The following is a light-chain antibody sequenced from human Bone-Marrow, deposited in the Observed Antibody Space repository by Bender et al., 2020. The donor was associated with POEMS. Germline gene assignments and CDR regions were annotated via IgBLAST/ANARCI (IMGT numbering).Light chain of an antibody. Sequence: QSVLTQLSSASGTPGQRVTISCSGGSSNIGAHAVNWYQHLPGSAPKLLIYSSHRRPSGVPDRFSGSKSGNTASLTVSGLQADDEADDYCNSYAGGNKLFGGGTRLTVL. J-gene: IGLJ2*01. V-gene: IGLV1-44*01. CDR1: SSNIGAHA. CDR2: SSH. CDR3: NSYAGGNKL.